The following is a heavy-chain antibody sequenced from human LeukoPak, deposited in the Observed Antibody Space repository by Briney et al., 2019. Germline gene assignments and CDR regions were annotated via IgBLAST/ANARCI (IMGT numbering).Heavy chain of an antibody. V-gene: IGHV4-34*01. CDR2: VSHSGVT. Sequence: SETLSLTCAVYGGSFSGYYWSWIRQAPGKGLEWIGEVSHSGVTTYNPSLKSRPTISIDTSKNQFSLKLNSVTAADTAVYYCARGFHWGGYYFDYWGQGTLVTLSS. D-gene: IGHD7-27*01. J-gene: IGHJ4*02. CDR1: GGSFSGYY. CDR3: ARGFHWGGYYFDY.